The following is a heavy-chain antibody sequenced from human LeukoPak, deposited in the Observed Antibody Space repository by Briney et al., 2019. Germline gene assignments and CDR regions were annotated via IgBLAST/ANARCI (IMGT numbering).Heavy chain of an antibody. J-gene: IGHJ4*02. CDR1: GYTFTSYG. CDR3: ARDLIGGSYGGIDY. CDR2: MNPNSGNT. Sequence: ASVKVSCKASGYTFTSYGISWVRQAPGQGLEWMGWMNPNSGNTGYAQKFQGRVTITRNTSISTAYMELSRLRSDDTAVYYCARDLIGGSYGGIDYWGQGTLVTVSS. V-gene: IGHV1-8*03. D-gene: IGHD1-26*01.